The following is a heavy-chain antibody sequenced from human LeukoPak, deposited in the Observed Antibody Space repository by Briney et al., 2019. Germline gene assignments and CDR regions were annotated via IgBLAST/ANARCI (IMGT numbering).Heavy chain of an antibody. CDR3: ARGRYSSSSGGLRDFDY. D-gene: IGHD6-6*01. J-gene: IGHJ4*02. CDR1: GGSISSSSYY. CDR2: IYYSGST. V-gene: IGHV4-39*07. Sequence: PSETLSLTCTVSGGSISSSSYYWGWIRQPPGKGLEWIGSIYYSGSTYYNPSLKSRVTISVDTSKNQFSLKLSSVTAADTAVYYCARGRYSSSSGGLRDFDYWGQGTLATVSS.